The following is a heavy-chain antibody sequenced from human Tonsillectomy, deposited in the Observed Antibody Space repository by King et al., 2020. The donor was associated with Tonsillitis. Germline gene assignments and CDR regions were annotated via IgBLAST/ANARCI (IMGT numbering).Heavy chain of an antibody. D-gene: IGHD1-26*01. CDR3: ARDAERIVTFAYFDY. Sequence: VQLVESGGGLVQPGGSLRLSCAVSGFTFSGSNMNWVRQAPGKWLEWISYISSSAINIYYADSVKGRFTISRDNAKNTLYLQMNSLRAEDTAIYYCARDAERIVTFAYFDYWGQGTLVTVSP. J-gene: IGHJ4*02. CDR2: ISSSAINI. V-gene: IGHV3-48*01. CDR1: GFTFSGSN.